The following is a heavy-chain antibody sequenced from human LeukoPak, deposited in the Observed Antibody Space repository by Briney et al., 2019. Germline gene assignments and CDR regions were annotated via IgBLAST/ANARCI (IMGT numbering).Heavy chain of an antibody. CDR3: ARRSGTGDY. V-gene: IGHV4-39*01. D-gene: IGHD1-1*01. CDR2: IYYSGST. Sequence: SETLSLTCTVSGGSISSSSYYWGWIRQPPWKGLEWIGSIYYSGSTYYNPSLKSRVTISVDTSKNQFSLKLSSVTAADTAVYYCARRSGTGDYWGQGTLVTVSS. J-gene: IGHJ4*02. CDR1: GGSISSSSYY.